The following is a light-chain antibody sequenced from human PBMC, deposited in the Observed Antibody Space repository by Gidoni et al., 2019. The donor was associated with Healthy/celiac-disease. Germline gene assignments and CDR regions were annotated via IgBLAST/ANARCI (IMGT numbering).Light chain of an antibody. CDR2: QAS. J-gene: IGKJ1*01. CDR1: QGISSW. CDR3: QQYNSYSST. V-gene: IGKV1-5*03. Sequence: DIQMTQSPSTLSASVGDRVTITCRASQGISSWLAWYQQKPGKAPKLLIYQASSLASGVPSRFICSGSGTEFTLTISSLQPDDFATYYCQQYNSYSSTFGQGTKVEI.